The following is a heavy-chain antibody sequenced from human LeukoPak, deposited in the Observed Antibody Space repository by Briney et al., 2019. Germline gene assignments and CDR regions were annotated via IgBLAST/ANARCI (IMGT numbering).Heavy chain of an antibody. V-gene: IGHV3-74*01. J-gene: IGHJ4*02. CDR1: GFTCSSYW. D-gene: IGHD1-26*01. Sequence: GGALRLSCAASGFTCSSYWMRWVRQAPGKGLVWVSRIDSDGSSTSYADSVKGRFTLSRDNAKNTLYLQMNSLRAEDTTGYYCARARGSYNDWGQGSLVSVSS. CDR3: ARARGSYND. CDR2: IDSDGSST.